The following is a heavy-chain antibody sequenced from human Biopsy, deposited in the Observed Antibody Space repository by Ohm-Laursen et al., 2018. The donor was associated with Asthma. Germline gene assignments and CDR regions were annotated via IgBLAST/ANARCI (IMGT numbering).Heavy chain of an antibody. Sequence: SDTLSLTCTVSGDSITSGGCCWNWIRQHPGKGLEWIGNIYKSGQVYYNLSLKSRVTISVDTSKNQFSLQLRSVTAADTAVYYCARQKLVAAEGPFDMWGQGTMVIVSS. D-gene: IGHD1-26*01. CDR2: IYKSGQV. V-gene: IGHV4-39*01. J-gene: IGHJ3*02. CDR3: ARQKLVAAEGPFDM. CDR1: GDSITSGGCC.